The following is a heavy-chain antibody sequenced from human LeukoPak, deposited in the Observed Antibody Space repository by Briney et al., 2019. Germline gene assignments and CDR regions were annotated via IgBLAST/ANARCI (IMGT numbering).Heavy chain of an antibody. CDR3: ARAHYYDSSSRNCFDP. D-gene: IGHD3-22*01. J-gene: IGHJ5*02. CDR1: GVSISSYY. CDR2: IYYSGST. V-gene: IGHV4-59*01. Sequence: SETLSLTCTVSGVSISSYYWSWIRQPPGKGLEWVGYIYYSGSTNYNPSLKSRVTISVDTSKSQFSLKLSSVTAAHTAVYYCARAHYYDSSSRNCFDPWGEGNLVTVSS.